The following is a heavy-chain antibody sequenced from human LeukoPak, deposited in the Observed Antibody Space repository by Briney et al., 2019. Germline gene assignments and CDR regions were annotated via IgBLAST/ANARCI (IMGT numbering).Heavy chain of an antibody. D-gene: IGHD5-18*01. CDR1: GFTFSSYG. J-gene: IGHJ4*02. CDR3: ARVSVQLMFYFDY. Sequence: GGSLRLSCAASGFTFSSYGMHWVRQAPGKGLEWVAVISYDGSNKYYADSVKGRFTISRDNSKNTLYLQMNSLRAEDTAVYYCARVSVQLMFYFDYWGQGTLVTVSS. V-gene: IGHV3-30*03. CDR2: ISYDGSNK.